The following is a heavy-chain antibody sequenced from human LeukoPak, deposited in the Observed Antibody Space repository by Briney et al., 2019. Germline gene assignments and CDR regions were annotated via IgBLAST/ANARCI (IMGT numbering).Heavy chain of an antibody. J-gene: IGHJ5*02. CDR1: GGSFSGYY. CDR2: INHSGST. Sequence: PSETLSLTCAVYGGSFSGYYWSWIRQPPGKGLEGSGEINHSGSTNYNPSLKSRVTISVDTSKNQFSLKLSSVTAADTAVYYCARSGRWQWLENNWFDPWGEGTLVSVSS. CDR3: ARSGRWQWLENNWFDP. D-gene: IGHD6-19*01. V-gene: IGHV4-34*01.